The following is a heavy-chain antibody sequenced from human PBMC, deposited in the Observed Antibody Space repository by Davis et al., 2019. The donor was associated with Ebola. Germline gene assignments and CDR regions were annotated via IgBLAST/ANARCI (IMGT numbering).Heavy chain of an antibody. CDR1: GYTFTSYD. CDR3: ARGGVAYSDLDY. V-gene: IGHV1-8*01. Sequence: ASVKVSCKASGYTFTSYDINWVRQATGQGLEWMGWMNPNSGNTGYAQKFQGRVTMTRKNSMSTAYMELSSLRSEDTAVYFCARGGVAYSDLDYWGQGTLVAVSS. CDR2: MNPNSGNT. D-gene: IGHD2-21*01. J-gene: IGHJ4*02.